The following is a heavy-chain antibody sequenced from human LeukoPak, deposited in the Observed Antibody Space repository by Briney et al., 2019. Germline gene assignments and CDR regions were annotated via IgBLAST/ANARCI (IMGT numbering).Heavy chain of an antibody. CDR1: GGTFSSYA. CDR2: IIPILGIA. V-gene: IGHV1-69*04. Sequence: GASVKVSCKASGGTFSSYAISWVRQAPGQGLEWMGRIIPILGIANYAQKFQGRVTITADKSTSTAYMELSSLRSEDTAVYYCARDSYYDSSGQDFQHWGQGTLVTVSS. D-gene: IGHD3-22*01. J-gene: IGHJ1*01. CDR3: ARDSYYDSSGQDFQH.